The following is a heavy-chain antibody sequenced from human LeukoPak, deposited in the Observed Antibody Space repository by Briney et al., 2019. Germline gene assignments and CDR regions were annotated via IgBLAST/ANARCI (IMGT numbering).Heavy chain of an antibody. Sequence: PGGSLRLSCAASGFMFSDYYMTWIRQAPGKGLEFLAFISSSGSYTNSADSVKGRFTISRDNAKNSLYLQMNSLRDEDTAVYYCARVYGALGSRDQQLMHWGQGTLVTVSS. J-gene: IGHJ4*02. CDR1: GFMFSDYY. CDR3: ARVYGALGSRDQQLMH. CDR2: ISSSGSYT. D-gene: IGHD6-13*01. V-gene: IGHV3-11*06.